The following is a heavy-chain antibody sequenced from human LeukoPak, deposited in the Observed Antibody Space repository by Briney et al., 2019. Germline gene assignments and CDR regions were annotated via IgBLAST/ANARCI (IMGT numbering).Heavy chain of an antibody. V-gene: IGHV3-23*01. CDR1: GLTFSSKP. D-gene: IGHD2-21*02. CDR2: ISGSGGST. Sequence: GGSLGLSLPASGLTFSSKPLGWVGKAPGKGLDWASAISGSGGSTYYADSVKGRFTISRDNSKNTLYLQMNSLRAEDTAVYYCAKNTAVTAIRSTFDYWGQGTLVTVSS. CDR3: AKNTAVTAIRSTFDY. J-gene: IGHJ4*02.